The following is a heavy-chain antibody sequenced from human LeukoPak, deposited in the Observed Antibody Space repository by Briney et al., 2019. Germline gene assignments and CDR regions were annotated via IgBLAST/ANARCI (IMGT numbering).Heavy chain of an antibody. J-gene: IGHJ4*02. V-gene: IGHV1-2*06. CDR3: ARSFASGCVDY. CDR1: GYTFTKYY. Sequence: ASVKVSCKASGYTFTKYYMHWVRQAPGQGLEWMGRINPNSGGTNYAQRFQGRVTMTRDTSISTAYMELSRLRSDDTAVYYCARSFASGCVDYWGQGTLVTVSS. D-gene: IGHD6-19*01. CDR2: INPNSGGT.